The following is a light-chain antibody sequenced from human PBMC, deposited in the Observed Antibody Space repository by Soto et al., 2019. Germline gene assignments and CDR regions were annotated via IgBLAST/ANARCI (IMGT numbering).Light chain of an antibody. CDR2: AAS. CDR1: QGISSY. CDR3: QQLNSYLT. J-gene: IGKJ4*01. Sequence: DIQLTQSPSFLSASVGDRVTITCRASQGISSYLAWYQQKPGKAPKLLIYAASTLQSGVPSRFSGSGSGTEFTLTISSLQPEDFATYYCQQLNSYLTFGGGTKVDNK. V-gene: IGKV1-9*01.